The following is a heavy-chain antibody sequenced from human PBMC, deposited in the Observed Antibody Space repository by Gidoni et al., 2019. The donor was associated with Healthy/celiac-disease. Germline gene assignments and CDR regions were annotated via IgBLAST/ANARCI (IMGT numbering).Heavy chain of an antibody. Sequence: QVQLVQSGAEVQKPGASVKVSCKASGYTFTSYDINWVRQATGQGLEWMGWMKPNSGNTGYAQKFQGRVTMTRNTSISTAYMELSSLRSEDTAVYYCARDEGDIVFMDVWGQGTTVTVSS. CDR3: ARDEGDIVFMDV. J-gene: IGHJ6*02. CDR2: MKPNSGNT. V-gene: IGHV1-8*01. CDR1: GYTFTSYD. D-gene: IGHD2-15*01.